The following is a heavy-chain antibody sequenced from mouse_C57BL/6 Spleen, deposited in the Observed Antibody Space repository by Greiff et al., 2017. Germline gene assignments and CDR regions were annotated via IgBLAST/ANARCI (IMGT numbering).Heavy chain of an antibody. D-gene: IGHD1-3*01. CDR1: GFTFSSYA. CDR3: ARDEGYRVKDWYFDV. Sequence: EVQVVESGGGLVQPGGSLKLSCAASGFTFSSYAMSWVRQTPEKRLEWVATISDGGSYTYYPDNVKGRFTISRDNAKNNLYLQMSHLKYEDTAMYYCARDEGYRVKDWYFDVWGTGTTVTVSS. J-gene: IGHJ1*03. CDR2: ISDGGSYT. V-gene: IGHV5-4*01.